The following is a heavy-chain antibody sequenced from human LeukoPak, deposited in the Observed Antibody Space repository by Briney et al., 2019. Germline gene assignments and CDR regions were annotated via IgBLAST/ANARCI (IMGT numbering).Heavy chain of an antibody. V-gene: IGHV4-59*01. CDR3: ARDRSFYPNYSYGLDV. J-gene: IGHJ6*02. Sequence: SETLSLTCTVSRASISTYYWSWIRQPPGKGLEWIGYVYYSGSANYNPSLKSRVTISVDTSKNQFSLNLNSVTAADTAVYYCARDRSFYPNYSYGLDVWGQGTTVTVSS. CDR2: VYYSGSA. CDR1: RASISTYY. D-gene: IGHD3-16*02.